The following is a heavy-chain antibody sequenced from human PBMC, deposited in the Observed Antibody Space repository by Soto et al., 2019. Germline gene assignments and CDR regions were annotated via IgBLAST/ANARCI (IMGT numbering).Heavy chain of an antibody. CDR1: GGSISSGVYY. CDR2: IYYSGST. CDR3: ARASPDIAVAGYGMDV. D-gene: IGHD2-2*01. Sequence: SETLSLTCTVSGGSISSGVYYWSWIRQHPGKGLEWIGYIYYSGSTYYNPSLKSRVTISVDTSKNQFSLKLSSVTAADTAVYYCARASPDIAVAGYGMDVWGQGTTVTVSS. J-gene: IGHJ6*02. V-gene: IGHV4-30-4*08.